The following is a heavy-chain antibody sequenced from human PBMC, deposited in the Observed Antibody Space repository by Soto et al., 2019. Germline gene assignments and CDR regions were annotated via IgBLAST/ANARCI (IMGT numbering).Heavy chain of an antibody. Sequence: GASVKVSCKASGGTFSSYAISWVRQAPGQGLEWMGGIIPIVGTANYAQKFQGRVTITAEESTSTAYMELSSLRSEDTAVYYCALARLSDSLFTGLYEPEANPTGDYYFFALDPWGQGTTVTVSS. V-gene: IGHV1-69*13. D-gene: IGHD3-10*01. J-gene: IGHJ6*02. CDR2: IIPIVGTA. CDR3: ALARLSDSLFTGLYEPEANPTGDYYFFALDP. CDR1: GGTFSSYA.